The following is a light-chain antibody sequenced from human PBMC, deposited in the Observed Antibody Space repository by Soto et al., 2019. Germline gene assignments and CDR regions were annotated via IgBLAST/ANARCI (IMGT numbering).Light chain of an antibody. V-gene: IGKV3-15*01. J-gene: IGKJ4*01. CDR2: GAS. Sequence: EIVMTQSPATLSLSPGERATLSCRASQSVNNKLAWYQQKLGQAPRLLIYGASTRATGIPARFSGSGSGTEFTLTISSLQSEDFAIYYCQEYNNWPPLTFGGGTKVEIK. CDR1: QSVNNK. CDR3: QEYNNWPPLT.